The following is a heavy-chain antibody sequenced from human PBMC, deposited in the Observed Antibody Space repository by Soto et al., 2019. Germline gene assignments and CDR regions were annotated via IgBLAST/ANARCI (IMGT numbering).Heavy chain of an antibody. CDR1: GFTFSSYA. V-gene: IGHV3-64*01. CDR2: ISSNGGST. CDR3: ARGGGSSWYTPYYYYYYMDV. Sequence: GGSLRLSCAASGFTFSSYAMHWVRQAPGKGLEYVSAISSNGGSTYYANSVKGRFTISRDNSKNTLYLQMGSLRAEDMAVYYCARGGGSSWYTPYYYYYYMDVWGKGTTVTVSS. J-gene: IGHJ6*03. D-gene: IGHD6-13*01.